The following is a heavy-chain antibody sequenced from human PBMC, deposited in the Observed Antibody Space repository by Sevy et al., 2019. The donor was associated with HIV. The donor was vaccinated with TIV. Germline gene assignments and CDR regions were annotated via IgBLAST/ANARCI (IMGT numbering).Heavy chain of an antibody. CDR1: GFTFSSYS. V-gene: IGHV3-21*01. CDR2: ISSSSSYI. J-gene: IGHJ4*02. D-gene: IGHD3-22*01. CDR3: ARLYDSSDYQPFDY. Sequence: GGSLRLSCAASGFTFSSYSMNWVRQAPGKGLEWVSSISSSSSYIYYADSVKGRFTISRDNAKNSLYLQMNSLRAEDTAVYYCARLYDSSDYQPFDYWGQGTLVTVSS.